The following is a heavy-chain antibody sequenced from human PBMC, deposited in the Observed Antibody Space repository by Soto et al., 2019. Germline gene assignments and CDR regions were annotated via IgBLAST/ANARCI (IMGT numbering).Heavy chain of an antibody. D-gene: IGHD3-3*01. J-gene: IGHJ3*02. CDR3: ARFFRFFEWLLYRHGAFDI. V-gene: IGHV1-3*01. CDR1: GYTFTSYA. CDR2: INAGNGNT. Sequence: ASVKVSCKASGYTFTSYAMHWVRQAPGQRLEWMGWINAGNGNTKYSQKLQGRVTITRDTSASTAYMELSSLRSEDTAVYYCARFFRFFEWLLYRHGAFDISGQGTXVPVSS.